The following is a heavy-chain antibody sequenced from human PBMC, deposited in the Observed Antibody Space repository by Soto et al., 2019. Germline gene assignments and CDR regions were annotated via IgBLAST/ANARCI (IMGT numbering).Heavy chain of an antibody. CDR1: GYTFTGYY. J-gene: IGHJ4*02. CDR2: INPNSGGT. D-gene: IGHD5-18*01. CDR3: ARAHRGYSYGYPVY. V-gene: IGHV1-2*04. Sequence: ASVKVSCKASGYTFTGYYMHWVRQAPGQGLEWMGWINPNSGGTNYAQKFQGWVTMTRDTSISTAYMELSRLRSDDTAVYYCARAHRGYSYGYPVYWGQGTLVTVSS.